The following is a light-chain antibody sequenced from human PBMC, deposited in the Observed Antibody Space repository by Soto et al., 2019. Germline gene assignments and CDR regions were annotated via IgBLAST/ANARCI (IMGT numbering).Light chain of an antibody. J-gene: IGKJ5*01. V-gene: IGKV2-28*01. CDR2: FGS. CDR1: QSRHYNNTYNY. CDR3: MQALQSLT. Sequence: EIVMTQSPLTLPVTSGEPASXXCRSXQSRHYNNTYNYLDWYVQTPGQSPXXLIYFGSNRAAGVPDRFSGSGSGTDFTLKINRVEAEDVGTYYCMQALQSLTFGQGTRLEIK.